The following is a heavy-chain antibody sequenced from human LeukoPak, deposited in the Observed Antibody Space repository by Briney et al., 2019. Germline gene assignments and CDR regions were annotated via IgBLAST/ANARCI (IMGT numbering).Heavy chain of an antibody. Sequence: GGSLRLSCAASGFPFSSFAMTWVRQAPGKGLEWVSTISGSGGNTYYADSVKGRFTISRDNSKNTLYLQMNSLRAEDTAVYYCAKVRDGYNYWDYWGQGTLVTVSS. CDR1: GFPFSSFA. D-gene: IGHD5-24*01. CDR2: ISGSGGNT. J-gene: IGHJ4*02. CDR3: AKVRDGYNYWDY. V-gene: IGHV3-23*01.